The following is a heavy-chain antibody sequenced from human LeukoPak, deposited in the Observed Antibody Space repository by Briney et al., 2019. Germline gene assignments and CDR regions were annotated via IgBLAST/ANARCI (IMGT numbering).Heavy chain of an antibody. CDR1: GFTFSSYS. Sequence: PGGSLRLSCAASGFTFSSYSMNWVRQAPGKGLEWVSYISSSGSTIYYADSVKGRFTISRDNAKNSLYLQMNSLRAEDTAVYYCAKRGYSGLGGDWGQGTLVTVSS. J-gene: IGHJ4*02. CDR2: ISSSGSTI. D-gene: IGHD3-10*01. V-gene: IGHV3-48*04. CDR3: AKRGYSGLGGD.